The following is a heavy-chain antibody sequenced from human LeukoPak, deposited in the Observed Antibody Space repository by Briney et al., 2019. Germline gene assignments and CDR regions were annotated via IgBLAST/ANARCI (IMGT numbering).Heavy chain of an antibody. J-gene: IGHJ4*02. V-gene: IGHV3-66*01. CDR3: ARYSETYYYDSSGSPDY. CDR2: IYSGGST. Sequence: GGSLRLSCAASGFTVSSNYMSWVRRAPGKGLEWVSVIYSGGSTYYADSVKGRFTISRDNSKNTLYLQMNSLRAEDTAVYYCARYSETYYYDSSGSPDYWGQGTLVTVSS. CDR1: GFTVSSNY. D-gene: IGHD3-22*01.